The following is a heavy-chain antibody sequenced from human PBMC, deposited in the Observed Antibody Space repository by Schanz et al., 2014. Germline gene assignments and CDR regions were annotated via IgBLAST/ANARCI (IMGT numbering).Heavy chain of an antibody. CDR2: IVGGGGAT. V-gene: IGHV3-23*01. J-gene: IGHJ4*02. D-gene: IGHD1-26*01. CDR3: AKDVVGATYGGGHYFDY. Sequence: VQLLESGGGLVQPGGSLKLSCSASGFTFRNYALSWVRQAPGKGLAWVSAIVGGGGATYYAESVKGRFTISRDNSKNTLYLQMNSLRAEDTAVYYCAKDVVGATYGGGHYFDYWGQGTLVTVSS. CDR1: GFTFRNYA.